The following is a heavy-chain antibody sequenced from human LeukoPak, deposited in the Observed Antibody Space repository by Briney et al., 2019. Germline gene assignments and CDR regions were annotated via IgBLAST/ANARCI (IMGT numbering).Heavy chain of an antibody. Sequence: PSETLSLTCTVSGGSISSSRYYWGWVRQTPGKGLEWVSSDGSSTGYTDSVKGRFTVSRDNAKNTLYLQMNSLRAEDTAVYYCARARWYSCDYWGQGTLVTVSS. D-gene: IGHD5-24*01. CDR2: DGSST. V-gene: IGHV3-74*01. CDR3: ARARWYSCDY. J-gene: IGHJ4*02. CDR1: GGSISSSRYY.